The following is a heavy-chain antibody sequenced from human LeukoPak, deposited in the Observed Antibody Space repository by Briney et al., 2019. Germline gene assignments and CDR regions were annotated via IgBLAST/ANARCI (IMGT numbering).Heavy chain of an antibody. CDR1: GFTFSSYS. D-gene: IGHD5-18*01. CDR3: ARGLPRGYSYGQNWLDP. CDR2: ISSSSSYI. V-gene: IGHV3-21*01. Sequence: PGGSLRLSCAASGFTFSSYSMNWVRQAPGKGLEWVSSISSSSSYIYYADSVKGRFTISRDNAKNSLYLQMNSLRAEDTAVYYCARGLPRGYSYGQNWLDPWGQGTLVTVSS. J-gene: IGHJ5*02.